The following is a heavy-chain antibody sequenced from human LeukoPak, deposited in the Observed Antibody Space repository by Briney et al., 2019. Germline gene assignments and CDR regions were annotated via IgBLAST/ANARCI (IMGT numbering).Heavy chain of an antibody. V-gene: IGHV1-2*02. J-gene: IGHJ3*02. CDR1: GYTFTSYD. D-gene: IGHD2-2*01. CDR3: ARAMGGPYCSSTSCKGGDAFDI. Sequence: ASVKVSCKASGYTFTSYDINWVRQATGQGLEWMGWINPNSGGTNYAQKFQGRVTMTRDTSISTAYMELSRLRSDDTAVYYCARAMGGPYCSSTSCKGGDAFDIWGQGTMVTVSS. CDR2: INPNSGGT.